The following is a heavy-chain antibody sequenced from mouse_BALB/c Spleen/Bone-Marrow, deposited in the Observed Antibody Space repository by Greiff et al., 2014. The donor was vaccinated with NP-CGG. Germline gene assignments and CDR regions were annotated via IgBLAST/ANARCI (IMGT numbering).Heavy chain of an antibody. CDR2: INPNNDGT. D-gene: IGHD2-3*01. CDR1: GYTFTSYY. J-gene: IGHJ4*01. CDR3: ARAAYDPYAMDY. Sequence: VQLQQSGAELVKPGASVKLSCKASGYTFTSYYMYWVKQRPGQGLEWIGEINPNNDGTNFNEKFKSKATLTLDKSSSTAYMQLSSLTSEDSAVYYCARAAYDPYAMDYWGQGTSVTVSS. V-gene: IGHV1S81*02.